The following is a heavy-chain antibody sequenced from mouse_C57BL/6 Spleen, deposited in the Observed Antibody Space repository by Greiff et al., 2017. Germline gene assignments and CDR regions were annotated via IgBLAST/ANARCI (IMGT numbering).Heavy chain of an antibody. CDR2: IDPSDSYT. V-gene: IGHV1-69*01. Sequence: QVQLQQPGAELVMPGASVKLSCKASGYTFTSYWMHWVKQRPGQGLEWIGEIDPSDSYTNYNQKFKGNSTLTVDKSSSTAYMQLSSLTSEDSAVYYCARRYYSNPYAMDYWGQGTSVTVSS. D-gene: IGHD2-5*01. CDR1: GYTFTSYW. J-gene: IGHJ4*01. CDR3: ARRYYSNPYAMDY.